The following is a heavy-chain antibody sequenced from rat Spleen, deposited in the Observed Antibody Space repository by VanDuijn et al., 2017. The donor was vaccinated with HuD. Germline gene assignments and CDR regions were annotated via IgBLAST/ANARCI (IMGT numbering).Heavy chain of an antibody. Sequence: EVQLVESGGGLVQPGRSLKLSCAASGFTFSNYDMAWVRQAPTKGLEWVASISPSGGSTYYRDSVKGRFTVSRDNAKSTLYLQMDSLRSEDTATYYCARLITTTIAYWGQGTLVTVSS. V-gene: IGHV5-25*01. CDR2: ISPSGGST. CDR1: GFTFSNYD. D-gene: IGHD1-10*01. J-gene: IGHJ3*01. CDR3: ARLITTTIAY.